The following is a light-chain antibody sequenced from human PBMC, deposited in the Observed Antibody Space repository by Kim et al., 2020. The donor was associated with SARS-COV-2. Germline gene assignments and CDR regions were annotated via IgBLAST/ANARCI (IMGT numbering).Light chain of an antibody. CDR1: QGISNY. V-gene: IGKV1-27*01. CDR3: QKYNSALPT. CDR2: AAS. Sequence: ASVGDRVTITGRASQGISNYLAWYQQKPGKVPKLLIYAASTLQSGVPSRFSGSGSGTDFTLTISSLQPEDVATYYCQKYNSALPTFGGGTKVDIK. J-gene: IGKJ4*01.